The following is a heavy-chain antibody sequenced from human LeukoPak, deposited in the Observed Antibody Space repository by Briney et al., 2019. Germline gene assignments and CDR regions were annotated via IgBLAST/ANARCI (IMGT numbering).Heavy chain of an antibody. CDR2: ISSSSSYI. Sequence: PGGSPRLSCAASGFTFSSYSMNWVRQAPGKGLEWVSSISSSSSYIYYADSVKGRFTISRDNAKNSLYLQMNSLRAEDTAVYYCARDRLPYSYGVKGGFDPWGQGTLVTVSS. J-gene: IGHJ5*02. D-gene: IGHD5-18*01. CDR1: GFTFSSYS. CDR3: ARDRLPYSYGVKGGFDP. V-gene: IGHV3-21*01.